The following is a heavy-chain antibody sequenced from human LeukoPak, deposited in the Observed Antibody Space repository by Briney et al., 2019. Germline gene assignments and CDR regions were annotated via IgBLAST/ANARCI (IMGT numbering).Heavy chain of an antibody. V-gene: IGHV1-69*06. CDR2: IIPIFGTA. CDR1: GGTFSSYA. D-gene: IGHD2-21*02. CDR3: AREGGDISGFYYMDV. J-gene: IGHJ6*03. Sequence: SVKVSCKASGGTFSSYAISWVRQAPGQGLEWMGGIIPIFGTANYAQKFQGRVTITADKSTSTAYMELSSLRSEDTAVYYCAREGGDISGFYYMDVWGKGTTVTVSS.